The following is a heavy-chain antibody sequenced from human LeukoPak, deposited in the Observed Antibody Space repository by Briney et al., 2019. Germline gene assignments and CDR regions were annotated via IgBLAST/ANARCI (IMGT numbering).Heavy chain of an antibody. V-gene: IGHV1-69*13. CDR2: IIPIFGTA. D-gene: IGHD2-2*01. J-gene: IGHJ6*02. Sequence: SVKVSCKASGGTFSSYAISWVRQAPGQGREWMGGIIPIFGTANYAQKFQGRVTITADGSTSSAYMELSSLRSEDTAVYYCARDSGYCSSTSCYAEYYYYGMDVWGQGTTVTVSS. CDR3: ARDSGYCSSTSCYAEYYYYGMDV. CDR1: GGTFSSYA.